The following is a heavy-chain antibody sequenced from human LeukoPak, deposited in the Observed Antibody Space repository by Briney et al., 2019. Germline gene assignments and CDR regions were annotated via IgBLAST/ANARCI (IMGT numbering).Heavy chain of an antibody. CDR2: INPNSGGT. D-gene: IGHD4-17*01. CDR1: GNTFTGYY. J-gene: IGHJ4*02. CDR3: ARSRNSHDYGDYYFDC. V-gene: IGHV1-2*02. Sequence: ASVKVSCKASGNTFTGYYIHWVRQAPGQGLEWMGWINPNSGGTNYAQEFTGRFTMTRDTSISTAYMELRLRSDDTAVYYCARSRNSHDYGDYYFDCWGQGTLVTVSS.